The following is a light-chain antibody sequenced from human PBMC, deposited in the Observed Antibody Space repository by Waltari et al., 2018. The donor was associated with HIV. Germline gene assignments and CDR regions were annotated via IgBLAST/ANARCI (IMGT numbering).Light chain of an antibody. J-gene: IGKJ4*01. CDR3: QQYRRSPLT. Sequence: EIVLTQSPGTLALSLGKRATLSSRASQSVSSTYLAWYQQKPGQPPRLLIYGASTRATGIPDRFSGSGSGTDFTLTISRVEPEDSAVYYCQQYRRSPLTFGRGTKVEIK. CDR1: QSVSSTY. V-gene: IGKV3-20*01. CDR2: GAS.